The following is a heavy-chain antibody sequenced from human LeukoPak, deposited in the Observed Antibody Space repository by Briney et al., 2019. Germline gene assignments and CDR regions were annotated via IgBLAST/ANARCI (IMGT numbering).Heavy chain of an antibody. V-gene: IGHV1-18*01. CDR2: TSPNNAKT. CDR3: ARVVRGDCQTEICFAWFVN. Sequence: ASVKVTCKASGYTFTRHAFTWLRHAPGQGPEWMGWTSPNNAKTDAPQNFQGSVSMTTDTSTSTAYMELRRLRSDDSAVYYCARVVRGDCQTEICFAWFVNWGEGTLVIVSS. D-gene: IGHD3-10*02. J-gene: IGHJ5*02. CDR1: GYTFTRHA.